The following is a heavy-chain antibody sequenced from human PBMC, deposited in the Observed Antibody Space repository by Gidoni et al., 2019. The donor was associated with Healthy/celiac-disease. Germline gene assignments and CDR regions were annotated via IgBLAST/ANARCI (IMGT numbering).Heavy chain of an antibody. Sequence: EVQLLESGGGLVQPGGSLRLSGAAAGFPLRSYAMSWVRQAPGKGLEWVSAISGSGGSTYYADSVKGRFTISRDNSKNTLYLQMNSLRAEDTAVYYCAKSLGCYGDYCLPGYMDVWGKGTTVTVSS. D-gene: IGHD4-17*01. CDR3: AKSLGCYGDYCLPGYMDV. J-gene: IGHJ6*03. V-gene: IGHV3-23*01. CDR2: ISGSGGST. CDR1: GFPLRSYA.